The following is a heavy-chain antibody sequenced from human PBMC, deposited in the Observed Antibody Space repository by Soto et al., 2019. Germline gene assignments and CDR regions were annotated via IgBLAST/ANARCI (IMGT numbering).Heavy chain of an antibody. CDR3: ARGGYCSGGSCYSHYYYYYGMDV. J-gene: IGHJ6*02. Sequence: QVQLVESGGGVVQPGGSLRLSCAASGFTFSSYAMHWVRQAPGRGLEWVAVISYDGSNKYYADSVKGRFTISRDNSKNTLYLQMNSLRAEDTAVYYCARGGYCSGGSCYSHYYYYYGMDVWGQGTTVTVSS. CDR1: GFTFSSYA. V-gene: IGHV3-30-3*01. CDR2: ISYDGSNK. D-gene: IGHD2-15*01.